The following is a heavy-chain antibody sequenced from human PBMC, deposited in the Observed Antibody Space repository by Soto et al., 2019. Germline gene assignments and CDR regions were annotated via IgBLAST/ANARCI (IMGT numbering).Heavy chain of an antibody. CDR3: ARVLYYGSGSYSPYGMDF. D-gene: IGHD3-10*01. CDR2: VSPPFRTS. V-gene: IGHV1-69*01. J-gene: IGHJ6*02. CDR1: GVSFNNNG. Sequence: QVQLVQSGAEVKKPGSSVKVSCKTSGVSFNNNGIGWVRQAPGHGLEWMGGVSPPFRTSNYARKFQRRVSITAYASTGTVNMYLSSLTSEDTALYYCARVLYYGSGSYSPYGMDFWGHGTTVTVSS.